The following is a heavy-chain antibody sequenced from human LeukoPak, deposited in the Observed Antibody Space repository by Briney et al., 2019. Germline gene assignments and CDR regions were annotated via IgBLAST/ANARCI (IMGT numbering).Heavy chain of an antibody. D-gene: IGHD3-3*01. Sequence: PSETLSLTCTVSGGSISSSGYYWGWIRQPPGKGLEWIGSMYYKGSTYYNPSLKSRVTISVDTSKNHFSLKLSSVTAADTAVYYCARDFRGGYDFWSGYYTPYYFDYWGQGTLVTVSP. CDR3: ARDFRGGYDFWSGYYTPYYFDY. V-gene: IGHV4-39*07. CDR1: GGSISSSGYY. CDR2: MYYKGST. J-gene: IGHJ4*02.